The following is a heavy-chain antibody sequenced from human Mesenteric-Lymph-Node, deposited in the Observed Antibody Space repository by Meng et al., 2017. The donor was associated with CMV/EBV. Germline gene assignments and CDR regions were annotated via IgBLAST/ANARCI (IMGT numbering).Heavy chain of an antibody. D-gene: IGHD2-2*01. CDR3: AQELGYCSSTSCYSWFDP. CDR1: SISGVG. CDR2: IYWEDDK. Sequence: SISGVGVGWRRQPPGKALEWLALIYWEDDKRYSPYLKSRITITKDTSKNQVVLTMTNMDPVDTATYYCAQELGYCSSTSCYSWFDPWGQGTLVTVSS. V-gene: IGHV2-5*02. J-gene: IGHJ5*02.